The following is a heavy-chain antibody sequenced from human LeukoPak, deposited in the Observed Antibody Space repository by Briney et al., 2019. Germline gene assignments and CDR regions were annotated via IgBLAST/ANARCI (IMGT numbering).Heavy chain of an antibody. V-gene: IGHV3-30-3*01. Sequence: GGPLRLSCAASGFTFSSYAMHWVRQAPGKGLEWVAVISYDGSNKYYADSVKGRFTISRDNSKNTLYLQMNGLRAEDTAVYYCASAYDYVWGSYRFNYYYYGMDVWGQGTTVTVSS. J-gene: IGHJ6*02. D-gene: IGHD3-16*02. CDR3: ASAYDYVWGSYRFNYYYYGMDV. CDR2: ISYDGSNK. CDR1: GFTFSSYA.